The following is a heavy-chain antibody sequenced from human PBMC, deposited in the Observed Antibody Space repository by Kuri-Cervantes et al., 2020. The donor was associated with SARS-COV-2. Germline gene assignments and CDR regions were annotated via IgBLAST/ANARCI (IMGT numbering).Heavy chain of an antibody. V-gene: IGHV3-72*01. D-gene: IGHD4-11*01. CDR3: ARSLTTTYSF. J-gene: IGHJ1*01. CDR2: SSNKVYRYTT. CDR1: GFTFSDHY. Sequence: GESLKISCATSGFTFSDHYMDWVRQAPGKGLEWVGRSSNKVYRYTTEYATSVKGRFTISRDFSKNSLSPQMDSLTTEDTAVYYCARSLTTTYSFWGQGTLVTVSS.